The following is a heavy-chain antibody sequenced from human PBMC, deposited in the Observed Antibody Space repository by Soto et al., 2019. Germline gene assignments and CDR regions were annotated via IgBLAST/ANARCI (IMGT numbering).Heavy chain of an antibody. CDR3: ANLEQLDPNCY. CDR1: GYTFTSYG. D-gene: IGHD6-6*01. Sequence: ASVKVSCKASGYTFTSYGISWVRQAPGQGLEWMGWISAYNGNTNYAQKLQGRVTMTTDTSTSTAYMELRSLRAEDTAVYYCANLEQLDPNCYWGQGTLVTVSS. CDR2: ISAYNGNT. J-gene: IGHJ4*02. V-gene: IGHV1-18*01.